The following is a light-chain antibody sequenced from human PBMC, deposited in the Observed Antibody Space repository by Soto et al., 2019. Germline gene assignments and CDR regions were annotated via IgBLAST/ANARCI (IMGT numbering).Light chain of an antibody. J-gene: IGLJ3*02. CDR1: SSDVGGYNY. CDR3: SSYSSTSTPWV. V-gene: IGLV2-14*01. CDR2: EVS. Sequence: QSALTQPPSASGSPGQSVTISCTGTSSDVGGYNYVSWYQQHPGKAPKVMIYEVSSRPSGVSNRFSGSKSGNTASLTISGLQAEDEADYYCSSYSSTSTPWVFGGGTKVTVL.